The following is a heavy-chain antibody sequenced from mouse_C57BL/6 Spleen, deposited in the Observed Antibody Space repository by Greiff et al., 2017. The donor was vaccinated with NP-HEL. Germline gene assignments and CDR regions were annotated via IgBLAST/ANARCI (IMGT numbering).Heavy chain of an antibody. Sequence: VKLLESGPELVKPGASVKISCKASGYAFSSSWMNWVKQRPGKGLEWIGRIYPGDGDTNYNGKFKGKATLTADKSSSTAYMQLSSLTSEDSAVYFCARSSDSNYYAMDYWGQGTSVTVSS. D-gene: IGHD2-5*01. J-gene: IGHJ4*01. V-gene: IGHV1-82*01. CDR3: ARSSDSNYYAMDY. CDR2: IYPGDGDT. CDR1: GYAFSSSW.